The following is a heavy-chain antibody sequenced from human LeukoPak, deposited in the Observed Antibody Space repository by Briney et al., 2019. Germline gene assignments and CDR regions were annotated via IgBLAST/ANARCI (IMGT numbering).Heavy chain of an antibody. Sequence: PGGSLRLSRAASGFTYSSYSMNWVRQAPGKGLEWVSSISSSSSYIYYADSVKGRFTISRDNAKNSLYLQMNSLRAEDTAVYYCASRDYYDSSGLYYFDYWGQGTLVTVSS. CDR3: ASRDYYDSSGLYYFDY. J-gene: IGHJ4*02. CDR1: GFTYSSYS. CDR2: ISSSSSYI. V-gene: IGHV3-21*01. D-gene: IGHD3-22*01.